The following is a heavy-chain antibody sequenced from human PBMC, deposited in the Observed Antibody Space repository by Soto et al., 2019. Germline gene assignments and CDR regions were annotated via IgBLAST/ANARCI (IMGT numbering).Heavy chain of an antibody. Sequence: QVQLVQSGAEVKKPGSSVKVSCKASGGTFSSYAISWVRQAPGQGLEWMGGIIPIFGTANYAQKFQGRVTITADESTSTGYMELSSLRSEDTAVYYCARNHDYGDHMYYFAYWGQGTLVTVSS. V-gene: IGHV1-69*01. CDR3: ARNHDYGDHMYYFAY. D-gene: IGHD4-17*01. J-gene: IGHJ4*02. CDR1: GGTFSSYA. CDR2: IIPIFGTA.